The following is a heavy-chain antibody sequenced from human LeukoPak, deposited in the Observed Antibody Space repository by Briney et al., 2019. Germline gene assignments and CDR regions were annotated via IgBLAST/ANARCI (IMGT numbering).Heavy chain of an antibody. CDR1: GYTFTGYY. CDR2: INPNSGGT. J-gene: IGHJ5*02. Sequence: GASVKVSCKASGYTFTGYYMHWVRQAPGQGLEWMGWINPNSGGTNYAQKFQGRVTMTRDTSISTAYMELSRLRSDDTAVYYCARERRKTNIGNWFDPWGQGTLVTVSS. D-gene: IGHD5-12*01. V-gene: IGHV1-2*02. CDR3: ARERRKTNIGNWFDP.